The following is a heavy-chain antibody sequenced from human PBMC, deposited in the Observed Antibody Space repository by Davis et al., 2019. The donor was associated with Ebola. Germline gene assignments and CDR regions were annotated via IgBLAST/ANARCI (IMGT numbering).Heavy chain of an antibody. V-gene: IGHV4-59*12. CDR1: GGSINSYY. CDR2: ISYSGST. D-gene: IGHD6-13*01. Sequence: PSETLSLTCTVSGGSINSYYWSWIRQPPGKGLEWIGYISYSGSTNYNPSLKSRVTISVDTSKNQFSLKLSSVTAADTAVYYCASPARIAAAGKEWDYWGQGTLVTVSS. J-gene: IGHJ4*02. CDR3: ASPARIAAAGKEWDY.